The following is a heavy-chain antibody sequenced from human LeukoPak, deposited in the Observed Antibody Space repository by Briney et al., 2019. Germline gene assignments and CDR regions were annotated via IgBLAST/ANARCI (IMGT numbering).Heavy chain of an antibody. D-gene: IGHD4-11*01. CDR3: ARGGTVTTYDY. CDR2: MNPNSGNT. CDR1: GYTFTNNA. J-gene: IGHJ4*02. V-gene: IGHV1-8*03. Sequence: ASVKVSCKASGYTFTNNAMNWVRQATGQGLEWMGWMNPNSGNTGYAQKFQGRVTITRNTSISTAYMELSSLRSEDTAVYYCARGGTVTTYDYWGQGTLVTVSS.